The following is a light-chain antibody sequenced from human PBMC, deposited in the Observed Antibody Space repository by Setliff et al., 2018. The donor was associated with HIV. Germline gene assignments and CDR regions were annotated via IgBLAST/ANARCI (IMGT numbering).Light chain of an antibody. CDR3: SSYAITNTLP. CDR2: RNN. J-gene: IGLJ1*01. V-gene: IGLV1-47*01. CDR1: SSNIGSNY. Sequence: QSVLTQPPSASGTPGQRVTISCSGSSSNIGSNYVYWYQQLPGTAPKLLIYRNNQRPSGVPDRFSGSKSGTSASLAISGLRSEDEADYYCSSYAITNTLPFGTGTKVTVL.